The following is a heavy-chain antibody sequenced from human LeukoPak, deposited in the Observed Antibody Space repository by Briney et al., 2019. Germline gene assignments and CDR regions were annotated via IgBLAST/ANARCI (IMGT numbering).Heavy chain of an antibody. J-gene: IGHJ4*02. D-gene: IGHD3-22*01. CDR3: ARDHYYDSSGLTALGFDY. CDR2: IKQDGSEK. CDR1: GGSISSYY. V-gene: IGHV3-7*01. Sequence: PSETLSLTCTVSGGSISSYYWSWVRQAPGKGLEWVANIKQDGSEKYYVDSVKGRFTISRDNAKNSLYLQMNSLRAEDTAVYYCARDHYYDSSGLTALGFDYWGQGTLVTVSS.